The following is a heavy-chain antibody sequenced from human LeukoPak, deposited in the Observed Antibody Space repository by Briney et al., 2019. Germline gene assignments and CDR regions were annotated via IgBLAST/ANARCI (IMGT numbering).Heavy chain of an antibody. V-gene: IGHV3-30*03. J-gene: IGHJ3*02. CDR3: ARDATTYYYGSGSYGGAFDI. D-gene: IGHD3-10*01. CDR2: ISYDGSNK. CDR1: GFSFSSHG. Sequence: GGSLRLSCAASGFSFSSHGMSWVRQAPGKGLEWVAVISYDGSNKYYADSVKGRFTISRDNSKNTLYLQMNSLRTEDTAVYYCARDATTYYYGSGSYGGAFDIWGQGTMVTVSS.